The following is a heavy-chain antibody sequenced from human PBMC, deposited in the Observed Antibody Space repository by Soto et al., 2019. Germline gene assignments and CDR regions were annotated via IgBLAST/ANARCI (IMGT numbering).Heavy chain of an antibody. CDR3: ARDKITGLFDY. J-gene: IGHJ4*02. D-gene: IGHD2-8*02. CDR2: INHSGST. Sequence: SETLSLTCAVYGGSFSGYDWTWIRQPPGTGLECIGEINHSGSTNYNPSLKSRVTISVDTSKNQFSLKLTSVTAADTAVYYCARDKITGLFDYWGQGTLVT. CDR1: GGSFSGYD. V-gene: IGHV4-34*01.